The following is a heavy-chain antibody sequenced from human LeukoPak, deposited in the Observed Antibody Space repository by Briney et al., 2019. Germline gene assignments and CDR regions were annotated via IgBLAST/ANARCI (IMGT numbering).Heavy chain of an antibody. CDR2: ISSSSSYI. CDR1: GFTFSSYS. CDR3: ARDEWRVVPAAIYYYYYGMDV. D-gene: IGHD2-2*02. V-gene: IGHV3-21*01. J-gene: IGHJ6*02. Sequence: PGGSLRLSCAASGFTFSSYSMNWVRQAPGKGLEWVSSISSSSSYIYYADSVKGRFTISRDNAKNSLYLQMNSLRAEDTAVYYCARDEWRVVPAAIYYYYYGMDVWGQGTTVTVSS.